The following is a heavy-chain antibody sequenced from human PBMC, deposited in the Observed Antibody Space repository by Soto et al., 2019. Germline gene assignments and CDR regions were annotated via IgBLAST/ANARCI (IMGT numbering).Heavy chain of an antibody. D-gene: IGHD3-22*01. CDR3: ARDRGVYYDSSGPRSAFDI. V-gene: IGHV3-48*02. CDR2: ISSSSSTI. J-gene: IGHJ3*02. Sequence: TGGSLRLSCAASGFTFSSYSMNWVRQAPGKGLEWVSYISSSSSTIYYADSVKGRFTISRDNAKNSLYLQMNSLRDEDTAVYYCARDRGVYYDSSGPRSAFDIWGQGTMVTVSS. CDR1: GFTFSSYS.